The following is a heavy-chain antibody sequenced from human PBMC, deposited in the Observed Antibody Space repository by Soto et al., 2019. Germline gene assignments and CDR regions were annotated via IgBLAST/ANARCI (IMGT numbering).Heavy chain of an antibody. CDR1: GFSFSSYS. Sequence: PGGSLRLSCVGTGFSFSSYSMHWVRQAPGKGLEWVAVVSFDGNNKYYANSVKDRFTVSRDNSKNTMYVQMNSLKPEDTAVYYCTRRYYFDYWGQGTLVTVSS. CDR3: TRRYYFDY. CDR2: VSFDGNNK. V-gene: IGHV3-30-3*01. J-gene: IGHJ4*02.